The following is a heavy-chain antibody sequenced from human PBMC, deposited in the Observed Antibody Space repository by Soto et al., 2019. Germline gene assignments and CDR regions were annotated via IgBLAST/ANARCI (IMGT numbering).Heavy chain of an antibody. V-gene: IGHV4-59*08. CDR1: DSAISRYY. J-gene: IGHJ4*02. CDR2: VYYSGNS. Sequence: PSETLSQTYSISDSAISRYYWSRIRQPPGKALEWICYVYYSGNSYYSPSLKSRVTILVDPSKNQFSLKLSSVTAADTAVYYCARHRRPGSGNWYGLYSWGLGTLVTVS. CDR3: ARHRRPGSGNWYGLYS. D-gene: IGHD6-13*01.